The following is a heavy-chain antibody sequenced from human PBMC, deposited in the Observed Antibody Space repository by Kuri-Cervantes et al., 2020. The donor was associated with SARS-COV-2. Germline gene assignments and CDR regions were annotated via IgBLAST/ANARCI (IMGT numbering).Heavy chain of an antibody. CDR2: IYYSGST. CDR1: GGSISSSSYY. V-gene: IGHV4-39*01. D-gene: IGHD1-26*01. CDR3: AKASIVGATYFDY. Sequence: SETLSLTFTVSGGSISSSSYYWGWIRQPPGKGLEWIGSIYYSGSTYYNPSLKSRVTISVDTSKNQFSLKLSSVTAADTAVYYCAKASIVGATYFDYWGQGTLVTVSS. J-gene: IGHJ4*02.